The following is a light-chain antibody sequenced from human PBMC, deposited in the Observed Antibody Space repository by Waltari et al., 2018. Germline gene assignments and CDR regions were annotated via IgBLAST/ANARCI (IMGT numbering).Light chain of an antibody. V-gene: IGKV1-5*03. J-gene: IGKJ4*01. Sequence: DIQLTQSPSFLSASVRDRVTITCRASQGLSNYLAWYQQKPGKAPKLLIYKASSLERGVPSRFSGSGSGTEFTLTISSLQPDDFATYYCQQYNSYPLTFGGGTKVEIK. CDR3: QQYNSYPLT. CDR1: QGLSNY. CDR2: KAS.